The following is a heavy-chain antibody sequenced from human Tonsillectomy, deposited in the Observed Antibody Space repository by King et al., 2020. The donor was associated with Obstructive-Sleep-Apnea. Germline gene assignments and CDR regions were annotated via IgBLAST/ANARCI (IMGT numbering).Heavy chain of an antibody. Sequence: VQLVESGGGLGQPGGSLRLSCAASGFTFISYAMSWVRQAPGEGLEWGSAFIGSGGCPYYADSVKGRFTISRDNSKNTLYLQMNSLRAEDTAVYYCAKGTNWNYGGDFDYWGQGTLVTVSS. V-gene: IGHV3-23*04. D-gene: IGHD1-7*01. CDR1: GFTFISYA. CDR3: AKGTNWNYGGDFDY. J-gene: IGHJ4*02. CDR2: FIGSGGCP.